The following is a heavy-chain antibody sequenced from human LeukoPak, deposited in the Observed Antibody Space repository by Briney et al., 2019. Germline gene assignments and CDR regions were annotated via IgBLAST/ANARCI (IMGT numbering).Heavy chain of an antibody. J-gene: IGHJ4*02. CDR2: INPNSGGT. Sequence: ASVKVSCKASGYTFTGYHMHWVRQAPGQGLEWMGWINPNSGGTNFAQKFQGRVTMTRDTSISTTYMELSRPRSDDTAVYYCAREAMGATPSHRGTIDYWGQGTLVTVSS. V-gene: IGHV1-2*02. CDR3: AREAMGATPSHRGTIDY. CDR1: GYTFTGYH. D-gene: IGHD1-26*01.